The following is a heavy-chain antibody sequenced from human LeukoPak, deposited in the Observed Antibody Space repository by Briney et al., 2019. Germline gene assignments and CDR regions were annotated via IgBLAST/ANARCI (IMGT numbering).Heavy chain of an antibody. V-gene: IGHV4-4*09. CDR3: ARQRKQLVRYYYYYYYMDV. CDR2: IYTSGST. CDR1: GGSISSYY. D-gene: IGHD6-13*01. Sequence: SETLSLTCTVSGGSISSYYWSWIRQPPGKGLEWIGYIYTSGSTNYNPSLKSRVTISVDTSKNQFSLKLSSVTAADTAVYYCARQRKQLVRYYYYYYYMDVWAKGTTVTVSS. J-gene: IGHJ6*03.